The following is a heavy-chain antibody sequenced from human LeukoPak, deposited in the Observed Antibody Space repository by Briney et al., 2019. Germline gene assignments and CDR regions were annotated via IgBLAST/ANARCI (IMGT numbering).Heavy chain of an antibody. J-gene: IGHJ4*02. D-gene: IGHD3-16*01. CDR2: MNQDGSIK. Sequence: PGGSLTLSCTDPGFTFSIFRMSTVRQAPGKGLEWVANMNQDGSIKYYVDSVKGRFTISRDNAKNSLFLQMNSLRVEDTALYNSALDVNPHSPNSHPLRYWGQGTLVTVSS. V-gene: IGHV3-7*05. CDR1: GFTFSIFR. CDR3: ALDVNPHSPNSHPLRY.